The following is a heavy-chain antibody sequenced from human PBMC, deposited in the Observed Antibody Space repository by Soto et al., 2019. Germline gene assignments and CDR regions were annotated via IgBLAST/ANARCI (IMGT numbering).Heavy chain of an antibody. CDR3: AKELAPKSPGFDP. CDR2: ISYDGSNK. J-gene: IGHJ5*02. D-gene: IGHD3-3*02. V-gene: IGHV3-30*18. Sequence: VQLVESGGGVVQPGRSLRLSCAASGFTFSSYGMHWVRQAPGKGLEWVAVISYDGSNKYYADSVKGRFTISRDNSKNTMYLQMNSLRAEDTAVYYCAKELAPKSPGFDPWGQGTLVTVSS. CDR1: GFTFSSYG.